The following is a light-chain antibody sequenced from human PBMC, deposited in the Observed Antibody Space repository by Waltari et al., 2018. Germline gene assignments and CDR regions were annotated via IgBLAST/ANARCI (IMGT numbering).Light chain of an antibody. Sequence: EIVLTQSPGTLSLSPGERATLSCRASQSVSRTLAWYQKKPGQAPRLLIYDASTRATGIPDRFSGSGSGTDFSLTISRVEPEDCAVYYCQKYGTLPATFGQGTKVEIK. CDR3: QKYGTLPAT. V-gene: IGKV3-20*01. CDR2: DAS. CDR1: QSVSRT. J-gene: IGKJ1*01.